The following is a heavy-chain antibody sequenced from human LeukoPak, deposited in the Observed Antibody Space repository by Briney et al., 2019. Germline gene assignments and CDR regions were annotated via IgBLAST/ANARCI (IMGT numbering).Heavy chain of an antibody. CDR2: IKYDETVT. CDR1: GFTLRTYW. D-gene: IGHD3-22*01. Sequence: GGSLRLSCAASGFTLRTYWMQWVRQAPGQGLVWVSRIKYDETVTNYADSVKGRFTISRDNPRNMLYMEMNSLRAEDTAVYYCSVMHRYYDGSGYWVQWGQGTLVTVSS. J-gene: IGHJ4*02. CDR3: SVMHRYYDGSGYWVQ. V-gene: IGHV3-74*01.